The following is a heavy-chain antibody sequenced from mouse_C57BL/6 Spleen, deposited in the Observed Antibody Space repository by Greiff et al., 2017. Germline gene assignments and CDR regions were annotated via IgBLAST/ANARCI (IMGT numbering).Heavy chain of an antibody. D-gene: IGHD2-4*01. V-gene: IGHV5-9-1*02. Sequence: EVQLVESGEGLVKPGGSLKLSCAASGFTFSSYAMSWVRQTPEKMLEWVAYISSGGDYIYYEDTVKGRYTISRDNARNTLYLQISSLKSEDTAMYYFPRGGLRKLYFDYGGQGTTLTVSS. CDR2: ISSGGDYI. CDR1: GFTFSSYA. J-gene: IGHJ2*01. CDR3: PRGGLRKLYFDY.